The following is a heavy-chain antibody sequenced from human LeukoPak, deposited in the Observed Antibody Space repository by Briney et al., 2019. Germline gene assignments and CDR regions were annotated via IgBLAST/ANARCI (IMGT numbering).Heavy chain of an antibody. CDR3: ARQNNTYHHYNLGWFDP. CDR1: GGSISSGSYY. Sequence: PSQTLSLTCTVSGGSISSGSYYWSWIRQPAGKGLEYIGRVYTSGSTNYNPSLKSRVTISVDTSKNQFSLQLSSVTPEDTAVYYCARQNNTYHHYNLGWFDPWGQGTLVTVSS. V-gene: IGHV4-61*02. D-gene: IGHD5-24*01. J-gene: IGHJ5*02. CDR2: VYTSGST.